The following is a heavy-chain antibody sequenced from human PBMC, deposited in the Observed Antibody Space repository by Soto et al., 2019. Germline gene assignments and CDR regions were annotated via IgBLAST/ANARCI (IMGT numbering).Heavy chain of an antibody. V-gene: IGHV3-30*18. CDR3: TKGRRVALTANYFDY. D-gene: IGHD2-21*02. Sequence: QVQLVESGGGVVQPGKSLRLSCAASGFTFSSYGVHWVRQAPGKGLEWLAVISYDGSNKFYADSVQGRFAISRDNSKNTLYLQMNSLRAEDTAVYYCTKGRRVALTANYFDYWGQGTRLTVSS. CDR1: GFTFSSYG. J-gene: IGHJ4*02. CDR2: ISYDGSNK.